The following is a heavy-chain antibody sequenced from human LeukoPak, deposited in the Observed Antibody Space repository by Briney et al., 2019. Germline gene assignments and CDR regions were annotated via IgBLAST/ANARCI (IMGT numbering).Heavy chain of an antibody. J-gene: IGHJ4*02. Sequence: ASVKVSCKASGYTFTGYYMHWVRQAPGQGLEWMGWINPNSGGTNYAQKLQGRVTMTTDTSTSTAYMELRSLRSDDTAVYYCARDPGGSYWADYWGQGTLVTVSS. CDR2: INPNSGGT. CDR1: GYTFTGYY. D-gene: IGHD1-26*01. V-gene: IGHV1-2*02. CDR3: ARDPGGSYWADY.